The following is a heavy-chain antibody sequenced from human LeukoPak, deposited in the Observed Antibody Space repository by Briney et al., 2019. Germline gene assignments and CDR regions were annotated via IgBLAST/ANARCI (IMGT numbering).Heavy chain of an antibody. CDR1: GFTFSSYA. J-gene: IGHJ4*02. CDR3: AKIPVSYSSGWSNFDY. V-gene: IGHV3-23*01. D-gene: IGHD6-19*01. CDR2: ISGSGGST. Sequence: GGSLRLSCAASGFTFSSYAMSWVRQAPGKGLEWVSAISGSGGSTYYADSVKGRFTIYRDNSKNTLFLQMNSLRAEDTAVYYCAKIPVSYSSGWSNFDYWGQGTLVTVSS.